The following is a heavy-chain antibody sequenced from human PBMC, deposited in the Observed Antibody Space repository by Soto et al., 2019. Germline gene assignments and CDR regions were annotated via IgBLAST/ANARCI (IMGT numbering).Heavy chain of an antibody. J-gene: IGHJ4*02. CDR1: GFTFSSYA. Sequence: PGWSLRLSCAASGFTFSSYAMSWVRQAPGKGLEWVSSISGSGGSTYYADSVKGRFTISRDNSKNTLYLQRTSLRAEDTAVYYCAKGRRNMTTPGGYWGQGTLFTVSS. CDR2: ISGSGGST. V-gene: IGHV3-23*01. D-gene: IGHD4-4*01. CDR3: AKGRRNMTTPGGY.